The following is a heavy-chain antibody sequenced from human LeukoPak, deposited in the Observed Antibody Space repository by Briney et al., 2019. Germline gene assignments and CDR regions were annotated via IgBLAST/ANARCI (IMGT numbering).Heavy chain of an antibody. J-gene: IGHJ4*02. CDR1: GFTFSSYS. CDR3: ARDREYSGYPRPDY. V-gene: IGHV3-21*01. Sequence: GGSLRLSCAASGFTFSSYSMNWVRQAPGKGLEWVSSISSSSSYIYYADSVKGRFTISRDNAKHSLYLQMNSLRAEDTAVYYRARDREYSGYPRPDYWGQGTLVTVSS. D-gene: IGHD5-12*01. CDR2: ISSSSSYI.